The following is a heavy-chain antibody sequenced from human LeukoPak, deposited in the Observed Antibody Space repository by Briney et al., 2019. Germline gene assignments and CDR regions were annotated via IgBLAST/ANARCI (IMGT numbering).Heavy chain of an antibody. Sequence: GGSLRLSCAASGFTFSNDWMTWVRQAPGKGLYWAANIKQDASEKYYVDSVKGRFTISRDNAKNSLYLQVNSLRVEDTAVYYCVRDTGGSGSYPDYWGQGTLVTVSS. J-gene: IGHJ4*02. V-gene: IGHV3-7*01. CDR1: GFTFSNDW. D-gene: IGHD1-26*01. CDR3: VRDTGGSGSYPDY. CDR2: IKQDASEK.